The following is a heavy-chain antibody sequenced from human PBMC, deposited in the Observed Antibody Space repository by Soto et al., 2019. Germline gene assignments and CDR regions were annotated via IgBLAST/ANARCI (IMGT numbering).Heavy chain of an antibody. CDR2: INPAGTIT. Sequence: MQMVESGGGSVQPGGSLRLSCAASGFPFSHYWMHWVRQTPGKSLVWVSRINPAGTITNYADSVEGRFTISRDNADSALFLQMNSLSAEDTAIYYCTSDTFGLRDTWGQGTLVTVSS. V-gene: IGHV3-74*01. D-gene: IGHD3-16*01. CDR1: GFPFSHYW. CDR3: TSDTFGLRDT. J-gene: IGHJ5*02.